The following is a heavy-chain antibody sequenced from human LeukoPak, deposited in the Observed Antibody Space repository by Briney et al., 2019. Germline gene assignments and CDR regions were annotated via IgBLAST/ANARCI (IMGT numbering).Heavy chain of an antibody. J-gene: IGHJ6*03. CDR2: ITTYNGNT. D-gene: IGHD2-2*01. CDR1: GYTFTSYG. V-gene: IGHV1-18*01. CDR3: ARGIVPAARDYYYYYMDV. Sequence: ASVKVSCKASGYTFTSYGLSWVRQAPGQGLEWMGRITTYNGNTKYARNFQGRVTMTTDTSTSTAYMELRSLRSDDTAVYYCARGIVPAARDYYYYYMDVWGKGTTVTVSS.